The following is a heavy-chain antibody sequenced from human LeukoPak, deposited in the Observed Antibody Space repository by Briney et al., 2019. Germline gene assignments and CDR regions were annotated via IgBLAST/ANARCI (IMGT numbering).Heavy chain of an antibody. Sequence: TSETLSLTCTVSGGSISSSSYYWGWIRQPPGKGLEWIGSIYYSGSTYYNPSLKSRVTISVDTSKNQFSLKLSSVTAADTAVYYCARDYIVGVYDAFDIWGQGTMVTVSS. CDR3: ARDYIVGVYDAFDI. D-gene: IGHD1-26*01. CDR1: GGSISSSSYY. J-gene: IGHJ3*02. V-gene: IGHV4-39*07. CDR2: IYYSGST.